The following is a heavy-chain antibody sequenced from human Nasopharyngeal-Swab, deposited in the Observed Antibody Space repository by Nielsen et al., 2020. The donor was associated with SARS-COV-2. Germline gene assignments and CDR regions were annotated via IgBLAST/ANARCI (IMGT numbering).Heavy chain of an antibody. D-gene: IGHD3-3*01. J-gene: IGHJ6*02. CDR1: GYTFTGYY. V-gene: IGHV1-2*06. Sequence: ASVKVSCKASGYTFTGYYIHWVRQAPGQGLEWMGRINPNSGGTNYAQKFQGRVTMTRDTSISTAYMELSRLRSDDTAVYYCARDKNFWSGPGRGLDVWGQGTTVTVSS. CDR3: ARDKNFWSGPGRGLDV. CDR2: INPNSGGT.